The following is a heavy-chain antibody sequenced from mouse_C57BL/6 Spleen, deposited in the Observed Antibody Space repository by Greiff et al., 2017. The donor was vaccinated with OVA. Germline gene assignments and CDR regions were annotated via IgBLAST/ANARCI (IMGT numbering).Heavy chain of an antibody. V-gene: IGHV5-16*01. D-gene: IGHD5-1*01. CDR1: GFTFSDYY. J-gene: IGHJ1*03. CDR2: INYDGSST. Sequence: EVMLVESEGGLVQPGSSMKLSCTASGFTFSDYYMAWVRQVPEKGLEWVANINYDGSSTYYLDSLKSRFIISRDNAKNILYLQMSSLKSEDTATYYCARERSTWYFDVWGTGTTVTVSS. CDR3: ARERSTWYFDV.